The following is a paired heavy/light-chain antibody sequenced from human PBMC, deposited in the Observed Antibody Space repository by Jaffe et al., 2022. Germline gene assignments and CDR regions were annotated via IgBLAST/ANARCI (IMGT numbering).Heavy chain of an antibody. D-gene: IGHD3-9*01. CDR2: INAGNGNT. CDR1: GYTFTSYA. J-gene: IGHJ5*02. Sequence: QVQLVQSGAEVKKPGASVKVSCKASGYTFTSYAMHWVRQAPGQRLEWMGWINAGNGNTKYSQKFQGRVTITRDTSASTAYMELSSLRSEDTAVYYCARTGVTYYDILTGYSGDNWFDPWGQGTLVTVSS. CDR3: ARTGVTYYDILTGYSGDNWFDP. V-gene: IGHV1-3*01.
Light chain of an antibody. V-gene: IGLV1-40*01. CDR3: QSYDSSLSGAV. CDR1: SSNIGAGYD. CDR2: GNS. Sequence: QSVLTQPPSVSGAPGQRVTISCTGSSSNIGAGYDVHWYQQLPGTAPKLLIYGNSNRPSGVPDRFSGSKSGTSASLAITGLQAEDEADYYCQSYDSSLSGAVFGGGTKLTVL. J-gene: IGLJ2*01.